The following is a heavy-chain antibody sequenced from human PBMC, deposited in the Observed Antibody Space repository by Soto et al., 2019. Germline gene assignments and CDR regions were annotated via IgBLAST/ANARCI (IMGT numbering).Heavy chain of an antibody. CDR3: TSSSGYYYVYYYGMGV. Sequence: PGGSLRLSCAASGFTFSNAWMSWVRQAPGKGLEWVGRIKSKTDGGTTDYAAPVKGRFTISRDDSKNTLYLQMNSLKTEDTAVYYCTSSSGYYYVYYYGMGVWGQGTTVTVSS. J-gene: IGHJ6*02. CDR2: IKSKTDGGTT. CDR1: GFTFSNAW. V-gene: IGHV3-15*01. D-gene: IGHD3-22*01.